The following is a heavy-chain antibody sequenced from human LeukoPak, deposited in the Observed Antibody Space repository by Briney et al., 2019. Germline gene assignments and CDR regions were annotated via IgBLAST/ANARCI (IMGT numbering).Heavy chain of an antibody. CDR2: IHHSGST. Sequence: SETLSLTCAVYGGSFSGYYWSWIRQPPGKGLEWIGEIHHSGSTNYNPSLKSRVTISVDTSKNQFSLKLSSVTAADTAVYYCARRRNYYGSGSYFRYFDYWAREPWSPSPQ. J-gene: IGHJ4*02. CDR1: GGSFSGYY. V-gene: IGHV4-34*01. CDR3: ARRRNYYGSGSYFRYFDY. D-gene: IGHD3-10*01.